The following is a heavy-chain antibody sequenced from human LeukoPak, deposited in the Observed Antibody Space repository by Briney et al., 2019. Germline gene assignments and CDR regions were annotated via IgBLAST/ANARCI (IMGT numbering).Heavy chain of an antibody. CDR2: ISWNRGNI. Sequence: PGGSLRLSCAASGFTFDDYAMHWVRQAPGKGLEWVSGISWNRGNIGYADSVKGRFTISRDNAKNSLYLQMNSLRVGDTALYYCVKGYCSSTSCYVDYWGQGTLVTVSS. J-gene: IGHJ4*02. D-gene: IGHD2-2*01. CDR3: VKGYCSSTSCYVDY. V-gene: IGHV3-9*01. CDR1: GFTFDDYA.